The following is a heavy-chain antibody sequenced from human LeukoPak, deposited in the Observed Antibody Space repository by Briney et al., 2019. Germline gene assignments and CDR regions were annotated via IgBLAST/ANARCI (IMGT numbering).Heavy chain of an antibody. CDR2: IKQDGSEK. CDR3: ARSYYYGSGSFAFDY. Sequence: PGGSLRLSCAASGFTFSSYWMSWVRQAPGKGLEWVANIKQDGSEKYYVDSVKGRFTISRDNAKNSLYLQMNSLRAEDTAVYYCARSYYYGSGSFAFDYWGQGTLVTVSS. CDR1: GFTFSSYW. V-gene: IGHV3-7*01. D-gene: IGHD3-10*01. J-gene: IGHJ4*02.